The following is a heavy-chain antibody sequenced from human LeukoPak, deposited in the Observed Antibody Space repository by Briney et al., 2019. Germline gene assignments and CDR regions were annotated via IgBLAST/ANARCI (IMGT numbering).Heavy chain of an antibody. CDR3: ARDSTPCSSTSCYWNWFDP. D-gene: IGHD2-2*01. CDR1: GYTFTSYG. V-gene: IGHV1-18*01. J-gene: IGHJ5*02. Sequence: ASVKVSCKASGYTFTSYGISWVRQAPGQGLEWMGWISAYNGNTNYAQKLQGRVTMTTDTSTSTAYMELRSLRSDDTAVYYCARDSTPCSSTSCYWNWFDPWGQGTLVTVSS. CDR2: ISAYNGNT.